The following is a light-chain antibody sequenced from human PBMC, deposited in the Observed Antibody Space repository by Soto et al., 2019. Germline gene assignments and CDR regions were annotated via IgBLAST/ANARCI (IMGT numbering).Light chain of an antibody. CDR1: SSDIGAFNH. CDR2: DVI. V-gene: IGLV2-14*03. Sequence: QSALTQPASVSDSPGQSITISCIGTSSDIGAFNHVSWHQQHPGKAPKLIIYDVINRPSGVSNRFSGSKTGNTASLIISGLQAEDEADYYCSSYTSSSSYVFGSVTKLTVL. CDR3: SSYTSSSSYV. J-gene: IGLJ1*01.